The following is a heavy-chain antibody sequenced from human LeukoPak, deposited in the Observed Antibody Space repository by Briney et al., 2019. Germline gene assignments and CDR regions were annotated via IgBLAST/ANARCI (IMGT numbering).Heavy chain of an antibody. CDR1: GYSFTNYW. D-gene: IGHD5-12*01. V-gene: IGHV5-51*01. CDR3: ARPSNSGYDF. Sequence: GESLKISCKGSGYSFTNYWIVWVRQKPGEGLEWMGIIYPGDSDTRYSPSFQGQVTISADKSISTAYLQWSSLQASDTAMYYCARPSNSGYDFWGQGALVTVSS. J-gene: IGHJ4*02. CDR2: IYPGDSDT.